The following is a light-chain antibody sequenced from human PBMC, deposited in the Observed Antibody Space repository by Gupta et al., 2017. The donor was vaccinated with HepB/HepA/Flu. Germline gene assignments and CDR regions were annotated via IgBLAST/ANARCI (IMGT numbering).Light chain of an antibody. V-gene: IGLV2-14*03. CDR1: SSDVGSYNY. J-gene: IGLJ2*01. Sequence: SALTQPASVSGSPGPSTTISCTGTSSDVGSYNYVSWYQQHPGKAPKLMIYDVSNRPSGVSNRFSGFKSGNTASLTISGLQAEDEGDYYCISYTSSSTLDVVFGGGTKLTVL. CDR2: DVS. CDR3: ISYTSSSTLDVV.